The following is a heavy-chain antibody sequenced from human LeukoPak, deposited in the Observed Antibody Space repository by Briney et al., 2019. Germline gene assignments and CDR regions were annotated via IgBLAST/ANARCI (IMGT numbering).Heavy chain of an antibody. CDR3: ARDWYSSSGDY. D-gene: IGHD6-6*01. CDR1: GFTFSSYS. CDR2: ISSSSSTI. J-gene: IGHJ4*02. Sequence: GGSLRLSCAASGFTFSSYSMNWVRQAPGKGLEWVSYISSSSSTIFYADSVKGRFTISRDNAKNSLYLQMNSLRAEDTAVYYCARDWYSSSGDYWGQGTLVTVSS. V-gene: IGHV3-48*01.